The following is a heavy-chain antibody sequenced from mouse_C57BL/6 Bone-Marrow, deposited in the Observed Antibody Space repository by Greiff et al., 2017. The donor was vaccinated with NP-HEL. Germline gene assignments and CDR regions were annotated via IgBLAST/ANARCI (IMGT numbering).Heavy chain of an antibody. V-gene: IGHV1-55*01. CDR3: ARAGNYVSYWYFDV. CDR1: GYTFTSYW. CDR2: IYPGSGST. J-gene: IGHJ1*03. D-gene: IGHD2-1*01. Sequence: QVQLQQPGAELVKPGASVKMSCKASGYTFTSYWITWVKQRPGQGLEWIGDIYPGSGSTNYNEKFKSKATLTVDTSSSTACMQLSSLTSEDSAVYYCARAGNYVSYWYFDVWGTGTTVTVSS.